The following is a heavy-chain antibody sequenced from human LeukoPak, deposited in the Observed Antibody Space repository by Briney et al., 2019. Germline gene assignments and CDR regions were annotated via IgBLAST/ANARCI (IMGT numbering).Heavy chain of an antibody. CDR1: GFTFSSYA. J-gene: IGHJ6*02. V-gene: IGHV3-23*01. D-gene: IGHD6-13*01. Sequence: LAGGSLRLSCAASGFTFSSYAMSWVRQAPGKGLEWVSAISGSGGSTYYADSVKGRFTISRDNSKNTLYLQMNSLRAEDTAVYYCAKGRGYSSSWTLTGYYGMDVWGQGTTVTVSS. CDR3: AKGRGYSSSWTLTGYYGMDV. CDR2: ISGSGGST.